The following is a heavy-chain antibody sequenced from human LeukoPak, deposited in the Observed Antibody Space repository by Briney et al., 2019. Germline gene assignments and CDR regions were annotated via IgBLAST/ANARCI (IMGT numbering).Heavy chain of an antibody. V-gene: IGHV3-20*04. CDR1: GFTFEDYG. CDR3: ARGYSYGYDY. D-gene: IGHD5-18*01. Sequence: GGSLRLSCAASGFTFEDYGMSWVRQAPGKGLEWVSGINWNGGSTDYADSVKGRFTISRGDAKNSLYLQMNSLRAEDTAVYYCARGYSYGYDYWGQGTLVTVSS. J-gene: IGHJ4*02. CDR2: INWNGGST.